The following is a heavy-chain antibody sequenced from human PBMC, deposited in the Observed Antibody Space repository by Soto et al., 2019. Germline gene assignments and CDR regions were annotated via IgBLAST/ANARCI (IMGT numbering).Heavy chain of an antibody. Sequence: QITLKESGPTLVKPTQTLTLTCSFSGFSLTSSGEGVGWVRQAPGKTLEWLALIYWNEDKAYSPSLKSRLTISKDSSKTQVVLTMTNMDPVDTGTYVCEHRGWVAANDYYYYALDVWGPGTTVTVSS. CDR1: GFSLTSSGEG. D-gene: IGHD6-25*01. CDR3: EHRGWVAANDYYYYALDV. J-gene: IGHJ6*02. V-gene: IGHV2-5*01. CDR2: IYWNEDK.